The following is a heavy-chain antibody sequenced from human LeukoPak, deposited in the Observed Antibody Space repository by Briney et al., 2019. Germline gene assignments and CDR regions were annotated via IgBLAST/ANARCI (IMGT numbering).Heavy chain of an antibody. CDR2: INSDGSST. D-gene: IGHD6-13*01. Sequence: GGSLRLSCAASGFTFSSYWMHWVRQAPGKGLVWVSRINSDGSSTTHANSVKGRFTISRDNANNTLYLQMNSLRAEDTAVYYCASNTAGDGYWGQGTLVTVSS. CDR1: GFTFSSYW. J-gene: IGHJ4*02. CDR3: ASNTAGDGY. V-gene: IGHV3-74*01.